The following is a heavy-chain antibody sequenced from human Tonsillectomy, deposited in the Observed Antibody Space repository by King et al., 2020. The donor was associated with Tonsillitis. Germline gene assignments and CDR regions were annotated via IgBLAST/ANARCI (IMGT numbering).Heavy chain of an antibody. CDR1: GFTFDDYA. Sequence: VQLVESGGGLVQPGRSLRLSCAASGFTFDDYAMHWVRQAPGKGLEWVSGISWNSGSIGYADSVKGRFTISRDNAKNSLYLQMNSLRAEDTALYYCAKDMDRSGWYHSPFDYWGQGTLVTVSS. CDR3: AKDMDRSGWYHSPFDY. J-gene: IGHJ4*02. D-gene: IGHD6-19*01. CDR2: ISWNSGSI. V-gene: IGHV3-9*01.